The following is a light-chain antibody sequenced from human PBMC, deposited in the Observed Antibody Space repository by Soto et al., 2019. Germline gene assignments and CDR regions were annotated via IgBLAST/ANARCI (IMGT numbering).Light chain of an antibody. CDR1: SSNIGNNF. J-gene: IGLJ7*01. Sequence: QSVLTQPPSVSGTPGQRVTISCSGSSSNIGNNFVYWYQHLPGAAPTLVVYSDNHRPSGVPVRFSGSKSGTSASLTISGLRSEAEATYCCATWDDSLSGFVVFGGGTQLTVL. V-gene: IGLV1-47*01. CDR2: SDN. CDR3: ATWDDSLSGFVV.